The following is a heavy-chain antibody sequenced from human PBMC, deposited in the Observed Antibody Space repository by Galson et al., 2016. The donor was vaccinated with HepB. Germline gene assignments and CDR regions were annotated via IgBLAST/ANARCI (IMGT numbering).Heavy chain of an antibody. CDR3: ARRSDSLLVVTGDC. Sequence: SLRLSCAASGFTVSSNYMTWVRQAPGMGPEWVSVIYSGGSTSYADSVKGRFTISRDSSKNTLYLQKNSLRPEDTAVYYCARRSDSLLVVTGDCWGQGTLVTVSS. CDR1: GFTVSSNY. V-gene: IGHV3-66*02. CDR2: IYSGGST. J-gene: IGHJ4*02. D-gene: IGHD2-8*02.